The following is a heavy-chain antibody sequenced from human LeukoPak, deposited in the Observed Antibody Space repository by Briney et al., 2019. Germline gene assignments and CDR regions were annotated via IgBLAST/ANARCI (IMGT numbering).Heavy chain of an antibody. D-gene: IGHD6-19*01. CDR2: IYYSGST. V-gene: IGHV4-59*11. Sequence: PSETLSLTCTVAGGSISSHYWSWIRQPPGKGLEWGGYIYYSGSTNYNPSLKRRVTISVDTSKNQFSLKLSSVTAADTAVYYCANAYSSGWFDPWGQGTLVTVSS. CDR1: GGSISSHY. J-gene: IGHJ5*02. CDR3: ANAYSSGWFDP.